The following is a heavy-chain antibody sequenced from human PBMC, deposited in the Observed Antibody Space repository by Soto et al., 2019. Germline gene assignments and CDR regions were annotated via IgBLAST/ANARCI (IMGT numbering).Heavy chain of an antibody. CDR2: IRTKAKNYAT. J-gene: IGHJ2*01. D-gene: IGHD3-16*01. Sequence: EVQLVESGGGLVQPGGCLKLSCGASGFTFSGFTMHWVRQASGKGLEWVGRIRTKAKNYATQYSPSVSGRFTISRDDSKNTEYLQMNSLEDEDTAVYSCTRPSDDRDDYDWYFDLWGRGTLVTVSS. V-gene: IGHV3-73*02. CDR1: GFTFSGFT. CDR3: TRPSDDRDDYDWYFDL.